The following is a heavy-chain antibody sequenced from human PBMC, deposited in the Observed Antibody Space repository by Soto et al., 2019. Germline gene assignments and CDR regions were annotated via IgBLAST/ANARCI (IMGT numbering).Heavy chain of an antibody. CDR3: ARHPGGCSGGSCYPYYYYGMDV. Sequence: PGEFQKISSTGCGYSFTSYWIGWVRQMPGKGLEWMGIIYPGDSDTRYSPSFQGQVTISADKSISTAYLQWSSLKASDTAMYYCARHPGGCSGGSCYPYYYYGMDVWGQGTTVTVSS. V-gene: IGHV5-51*01. CDR1: GYSFTSYW. CDR2: IYPGDSDT. J-gene: IGHJ6*02. D-gene: IGHD2-15*01.